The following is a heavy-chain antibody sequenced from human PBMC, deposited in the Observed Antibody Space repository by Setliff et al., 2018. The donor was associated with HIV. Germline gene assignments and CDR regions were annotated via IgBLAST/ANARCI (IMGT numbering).Heavy chain of an antibody. CDR1: GFTFSSYA. CDR2: ISGGGAST. V-gene: IGHV3-23*01. J-gene: IGHJ6*03. Sequence: LRLSCAASGFTFSSYAMSWVRQAPGKGLEWVSGISGGGASTYYADSVKGRFTVSRDNSKSTLYLQMNSLRAEDTATYYCARGTDYDLWTYYYYMDVWGKGTTVTVSS. CDR3: ARGTDYDLWTYYYYMDV. D-gene: IGHD3-3*01.